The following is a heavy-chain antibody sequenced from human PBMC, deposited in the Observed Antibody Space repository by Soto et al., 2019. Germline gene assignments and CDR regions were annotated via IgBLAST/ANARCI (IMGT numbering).Heavy chain of an antibody. CDR2: IVVGSGNT. CDR3: AAGVVINTPYC. D-gene: IGHD3-3*01. J-gene: IGHJ4*02. CDR1: GCTFTSSA. Sequence: ASVKVSGKASGCTFTSSAVQWVRQARGQRLEWIGWIVVGSGNTNYAQKFQERVTITRDMSTSTAYMELSSLRSEDTAVYYCAAGVVINTPYCWGQGTLVTVSS. V-gene: IGHV1-58*01.